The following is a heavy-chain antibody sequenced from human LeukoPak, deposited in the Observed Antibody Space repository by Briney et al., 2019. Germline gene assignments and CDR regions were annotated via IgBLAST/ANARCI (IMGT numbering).Heavy chain of an antibody. J-gene: IGHJ4*02. CDR1: GFTFTNYA. D-gene: IGHD2-2*02. V-gene: IGHV3-23*05. CDR3: AKDHLLCTSTSCYIDYFDS. CDR2: VTTRPSRT. Sequence: PAGSLRLSCETSGFTFTNYAMSWVRQAPGKGLEWVSAVTTRPSRTYYADSVRGRFTISRDTSKNTLFLQMSSLRVEDTAIYYCAKDHLLCTSTSCYIDYFDSWGQGTLVSFSP.